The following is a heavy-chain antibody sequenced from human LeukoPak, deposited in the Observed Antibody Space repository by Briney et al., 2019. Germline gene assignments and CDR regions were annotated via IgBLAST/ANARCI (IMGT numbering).Heavy chain of an antibody. D-gene: IGHD3-16*01. Sequence: SETLSLTCTVSGGSISSGGYYWSWIRQHPGKGLEWIGYIYYSGSTYYNPSLKSRVTISVDTSKNQFSLKLSSVTAADTAVYYCARVVTVPGGYYYYGMDVWGQGTTVTVSS. J-gene: IGHJ6*02. CDR2: IYYSGST. V-gene: IGHV4-31*03. CDR3: ARVVTVPGGYYYYGMDV. CDR1: GGSISSGGYY.